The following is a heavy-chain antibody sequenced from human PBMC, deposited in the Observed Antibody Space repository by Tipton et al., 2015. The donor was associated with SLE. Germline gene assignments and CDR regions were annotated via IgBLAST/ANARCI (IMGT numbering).Heavy chain of an antibody. CDR2: ISGSGGST. D-gene: IGHD3-16*01. V-gene: IGHV3-23*01. J-gene: IGHJ3*02. Sequence: GSLRLSCAASGFTFNNYAMSWLRQAPGKGLEWVSGISGSGGSTYYADSVKGRFTISRDNSKNTYYLQMNTLRAEDTAVYYCAKRHFTSGGAFDTWGQGTMVTVSS. CDR1: GFTFNNYA. CDR3: AKRHFTSGGAFDT.